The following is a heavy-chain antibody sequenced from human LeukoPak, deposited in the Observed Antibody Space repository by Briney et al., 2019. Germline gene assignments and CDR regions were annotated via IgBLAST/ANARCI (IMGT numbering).Heavy chain of an antibody. J-gene: IGHJ6*03. CDR2: INHSGST. CDR1: GGSFSGYY. CDR3: ARNSSPYYYYYYMDV. V-gene: IGHV4-34*01. D-gene: IGHD4-23*01. Sequence: SETLSLTCAVYGGSFSGYYWSWIRQPPGKGLEWIGEINHSGSTNYNPSLKSRVTISVDTFKNQFSLKLSSVTAADTAVYYCARNSSPYYYYYYMDVWGKGTTVTVSS.